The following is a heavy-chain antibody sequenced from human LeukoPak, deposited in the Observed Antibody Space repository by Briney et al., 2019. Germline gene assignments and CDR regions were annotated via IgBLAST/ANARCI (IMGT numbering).Heavy chain of an antibody. J-gene: IGHJ6*02. CDR2: INHSGST. V-gene: IGHV4-34*01. D-gene: IGHD2-2*02. Sequence: SETLSLTCAVYGGSFSGYYWSWIRQPPGKGLEWIGEINHSGSTNYNPSLKSRATISVDTSKNQFSLKLSSVTAADTAVYYCARGYIVVVPAAIYSYYYYYGMDVWGQGTTVTVS. CDR1: GGSFSGYY. CDR3: ARGYIVVVPAAIYSYYYYYGMDV.